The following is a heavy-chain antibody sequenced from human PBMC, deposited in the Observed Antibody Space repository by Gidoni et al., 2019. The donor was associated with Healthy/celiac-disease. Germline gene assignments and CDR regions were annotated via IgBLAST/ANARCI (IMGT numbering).Heavy chain of an antibody. CDR2: IAYDGSNK. V-gene: IGHV3-30*18. CDR3: AKDLGRMNNYYDDGMDV. Sequence: QVQLVVFGGGSVQPGRSVLLSCSSPGFTFSCYGMHWVRQAPGKGLEWVAVIAYDGSNKYYEESVKGRFTIDRDNSKNTLYLQMNSLRAEDTAVYYYAKDLGRMNNYYDDGMDVWGQGTTVTVSS. CDR1: GFTFSCYG. J-gene: IGHJ6*02. D-gene: IGHD7-27*01.